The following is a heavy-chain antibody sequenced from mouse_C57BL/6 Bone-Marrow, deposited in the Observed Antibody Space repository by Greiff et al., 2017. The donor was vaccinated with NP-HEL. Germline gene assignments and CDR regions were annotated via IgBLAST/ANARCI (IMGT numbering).Heavy chain of an antibody. J-gene: IGHJ3*01. CDR1: GFTFSSYG. CDR3: ASPYDYDVAWFAY. D-gene: IGHD2-4*01. V-gene: IGHV5-6*01. Sequence: EVKLMESGGDLVKPGGSLKLSCAASGFTFSSYGMSWVRQTPDKRLEWVATISSGGRYTYYPDSVKGRFTISRDNAKNTLYLQMSSLKSEDTDVYYGASPYDYDVAWFAYWGQGTLVTVSA. CDR2: ISSGGRYT.